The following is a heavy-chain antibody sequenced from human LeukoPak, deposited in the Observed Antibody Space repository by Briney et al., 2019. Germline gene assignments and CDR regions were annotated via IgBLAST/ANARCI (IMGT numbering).Heavy chain of an antibody. Sequence: ASVNVSCKSSGYTFTNFGIMWVRQAPGQGFEGMGWINTHDGKRNYALKHEERVIMTTDTTTSTVYMELRGLRSDDTAVYYCANTYGDYEDAVVYWGQGTLVTVSS. D-gene: IGHD4-17*01. CDR1: GYTFTNFG. V-gene: IGHV1-18*01. CDR2: INTHDGKR. J-gene: IGHJ4*02. CDR3: ANTYGDYEDAVVY.